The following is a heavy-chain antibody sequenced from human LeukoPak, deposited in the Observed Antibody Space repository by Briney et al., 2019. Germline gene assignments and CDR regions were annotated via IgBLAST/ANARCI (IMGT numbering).Heavy chain of an antibody. CDR3: ARESDTYYYDSSGYSNWFDP. D-gene: IGHD3-22*01. V-gene: IGHV3-21*01. J-gene: IGHJ5*02. CDR2: ISSSSSYI. CDR1: GFTFSSYS. Sequence: GGSLRLSCAASGFTFSSYSMNWVRQAPGKGLEWVSSISSSSSYIYYADSVKGRFTISRDNAKNLLCLQMNSLRAEDTAVYYCARESDTYYYDSSGYSNWFDPWGQGTLVTVSS.